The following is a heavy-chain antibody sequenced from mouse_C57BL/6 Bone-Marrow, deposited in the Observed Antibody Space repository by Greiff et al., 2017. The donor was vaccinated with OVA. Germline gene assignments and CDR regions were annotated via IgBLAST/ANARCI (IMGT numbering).Heavy chain of an antibody. CDR3: ARLGYYGSSDY. CDR2: IYPGSGNT. CDR1: GYTFTDYY. D-gene: IGHD1-1*01. J-gene: IGHJ2*01. V-gene: IGHV1-76*01. Sequence: VQVVDSGAELVRPGASVKLSCKASGYTFTDYYINWVKQRPGQGLEWIARIYPGSGNTYYNEKFKGKATLTAEKSSSTAYMQLSSLTSEDSAVYFCARLGYYGSSDYWGQGTTLTVSS.